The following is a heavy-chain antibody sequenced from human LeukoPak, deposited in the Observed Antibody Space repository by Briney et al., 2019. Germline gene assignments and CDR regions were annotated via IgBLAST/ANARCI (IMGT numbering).Heavy chain of an antibody. V-gene: IGHV4-4*02. CDR1: GGSISSSNW. D-gene: IGHD3-10*01. J-gene: IGHJ5*02. Sequence: KASETLSLTCAVSGGSISSSNWWSWVRQPPGKGLEWIGEIYHSGSTNYNPSLKSRVTISVDKSKNQFSLKLSSVTAADTAVYYCARYPDGSGRDNWFDPWGQEPWSPSPQ. CDR3: ARYPDGSGRDNWFDP. CDR2: IYHSGST.